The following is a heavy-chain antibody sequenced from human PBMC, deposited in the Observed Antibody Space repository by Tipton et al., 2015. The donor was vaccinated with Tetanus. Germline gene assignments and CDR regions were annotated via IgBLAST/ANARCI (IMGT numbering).Heavy chain of an antibody. Sequence: TLSLTCTVSGGSLRSSHCAWIRQPPGKGLEWLGKVTYSRATNYNSSLKSRITISLDASTSQFSLKLTSATAADTAVYYCARANNEFPKKGPFDSWGQGRLVIVSS. CDR1: GGSLRSSH. CDR2: VTYSRAT. J-gene: IGHJ4*02. CDR3: ARANNEFPKKGPFDS. V-gene: IGHV4-59*01. D-gene: IGHD1-1*01.